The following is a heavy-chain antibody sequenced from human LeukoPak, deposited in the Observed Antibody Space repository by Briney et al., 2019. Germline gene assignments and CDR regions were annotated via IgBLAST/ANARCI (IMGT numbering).Heavy chain of an antibody. CDR2: MNPNSGNT. Sequence: ASVKVSCKASGYTFTSYDINWVRQATGQGLEWMGWMNPNSGNTGYAQKFQGRVTITRNTAISTAYMELSSLRSEDTAVYYCARGGMLEMATITSHYYYYMDVWGKGTTVTVSS. D-gene: IGHD5-24*01. CDR1: GYTFTSYD. J-gene: IGHJ6*03. V-gene: IGHV1-8*03. CDR3: ARGGMLEMATITSHYYYYMDV.